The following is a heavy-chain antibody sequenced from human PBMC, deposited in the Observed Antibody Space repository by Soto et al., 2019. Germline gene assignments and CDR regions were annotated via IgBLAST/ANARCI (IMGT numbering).Heavy chain of an antibody. D-gene: IGHD3-10*01. CDR2: INAGNGNT. V-gene: IGHV1-3*01. Sequence: ASVKVSCKASGYTFTSYAMHWVRQAPGQRLEWMGWINAGNGNTKYSQKFQGRVTITRDTSASTAYMELSSLRSEDTAVYYCARDPSGILPPDYWGQGTLVTVSS. CDR1: GYTFTSYA. J-gene: IGHJ4*02. CDR3: ARDPSGILPPDY.